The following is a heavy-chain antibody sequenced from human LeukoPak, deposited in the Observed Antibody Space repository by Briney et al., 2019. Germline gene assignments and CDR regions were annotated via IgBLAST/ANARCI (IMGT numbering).Heavy chain of an antibody. CDR3: ARQRASIAAAGTWFDP. V-gene: IGHV4-59*01. J-gene: IGHJ5*02. Sequence: PSETLSLTCIVSGGSISSYYWSWIRQPPGKGLEWIGYIYYSGSTNYNPSLKSRVTISVDTSKNQFSLKLSSVTAADTAVYYCARQRASIAAAGTWFDPWGQGTLVTVSS. D-gene: IGHD6-13*01. CDR2: IYYSGST. CDR1: GGSISSYY.